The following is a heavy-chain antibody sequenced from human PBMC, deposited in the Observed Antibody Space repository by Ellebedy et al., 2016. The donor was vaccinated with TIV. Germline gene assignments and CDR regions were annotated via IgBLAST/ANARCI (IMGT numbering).Heavy chain of an antibody. J-gene: IGHJ4*02. D-gene: IGHD2-8*02. Sequence: PGGSLRLSCAASGFTFSSQDMHWVRQATGKGLEWVSGIGTAGDTYYPGSVKGRFTISRDNAKNSLYLQMHSLRDEDTGVYYCTRDFWSTGSGYWGQGTLVTVSS. CDR2: IGTAGDT. CDR3: TRDFWSTGSGY. CDR1: GFTFSSQD. V-gene: IGHV3-13*01.